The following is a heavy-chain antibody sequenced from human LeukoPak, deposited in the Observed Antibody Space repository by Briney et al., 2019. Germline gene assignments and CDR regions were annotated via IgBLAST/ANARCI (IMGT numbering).Heavy chain of an antibody. V-gene: IGHV3-48*03. CDR3: ARVMEWLQIDY. Sequence: GGSLRLSCAASGFTFSSYEMNWVRQAPGKGLEWVSYISSSGSTIYYADSMKGGFTISRDNAKNSLYLQMSSLRAEDTAVYYCARVMEWLQIDYWGQGTLVTVSS. D-gene: IGHD5-12*01. CDR1: GFTFSSYE. CDR2: ISSSGSTI. J-gene: IGHJ4*02.